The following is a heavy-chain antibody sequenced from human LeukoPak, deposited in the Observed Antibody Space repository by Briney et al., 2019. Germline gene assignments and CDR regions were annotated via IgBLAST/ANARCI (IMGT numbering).Heavy chain of an antibody. J-gene: IGHJ2*01. CDR2: INIDGSIT. D-gene: IGHD3-10*01. CDR1: GFGFSVYW. Sequence: GGSLRLSCAASGFGFSVYWLHWVRQVPGKGLVWISRINIDGSITGYAESVKGRFIISRDNAKNTFYLQMNSLRAEDTAVYYCARDWGRFGNFYWYLDLWGRGTLVTVSS. CDR3: ARDWGRFGNFYWYLDL. V-gene: IGHV3-74*01.